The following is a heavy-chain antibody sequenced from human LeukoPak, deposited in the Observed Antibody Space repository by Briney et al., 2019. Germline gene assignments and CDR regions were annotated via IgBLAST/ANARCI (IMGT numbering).Heavy chain of an antibody. J-gene: IGHJ1*01. D-gene: IGHD6-6*01. CDR2: IYHSGST. V-gene: IGHV4-59*01. CDR1: GGSMNSYY. Sequence: PSETLSPTCTVSGGSMNSYYWSWVRQPPGKGLEWIAYIYHSGSTNYNPSLQSRVTISVDTSKNQFSLNLNSVTAADTAVYYCARGGAARLHFQNWGQGTLVTVSS. CDR3: ARGGAARLHFQN.